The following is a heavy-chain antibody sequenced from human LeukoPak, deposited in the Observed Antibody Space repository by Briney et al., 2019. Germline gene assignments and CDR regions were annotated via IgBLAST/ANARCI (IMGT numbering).Heavy chain of an antibody. CDR2: ISGSGGST. CDR3: AKDPIVVVVAATRGFDY. CDR1: GFTFSSYA. J-gene: IGHJ4*02. D-gene: IGHD2-15*01. Sequence: PGGSLRLSCAASGFTFSSYAMSWVRQAPGKGLEWVSAISGSGGSTYYADSVKGRSTISRDNSKNTLYLQMNSLRAEDTAVYYCAKDPIVVVVAATRGFDYWGQGTLVTVSS. V-gene: IGHV3-23*01.